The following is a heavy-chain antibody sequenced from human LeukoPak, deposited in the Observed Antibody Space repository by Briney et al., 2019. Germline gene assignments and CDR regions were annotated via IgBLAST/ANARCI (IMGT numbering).Heavy chain of an antibody. CDR2: IYYSGST. Sequence: PSETLSLTCTVSGGSISSYYWSWIRQPPGKGLEWIGYIYYSGSTNYNPSLKSRVTISVDTSKNHFSLKLSSVTAADTAVYYCARAGWYYYDSSGYYDYWGQGTLVTVSS. CDR3: ARAGWYYYDSSGYYDY. CDR1: GGSISSYY. J-gene: IGHJ4*02. V-gene: IGHV4-59*01. D-gene: IGHD3-22*01.